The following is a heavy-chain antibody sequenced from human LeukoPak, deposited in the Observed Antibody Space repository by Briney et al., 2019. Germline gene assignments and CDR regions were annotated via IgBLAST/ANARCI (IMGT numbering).Heavy chain of an antibody. CDR3: ARAYYDSSGYYYVYFDH. CDR2: IKHDASEK. J-gene: IGHJ4*02. Sequence: QTGGSLRLSCAASGFTFSTYWMTWVRQAPGKGLEWVANIKHDASEKYYVDSVKGRFTISRDNAKNSLYLQMDSLRAEDTAMYYCARAYYDSSGYYYVYFDHWGQGTRVTVPS. D-gene: IGHD3-22*01. V-gene: IGHV3-7*01. CDR1: GFTFSTYW.